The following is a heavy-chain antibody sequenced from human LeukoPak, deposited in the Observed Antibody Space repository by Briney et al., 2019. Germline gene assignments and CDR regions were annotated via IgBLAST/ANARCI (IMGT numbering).Heavy chain of an antibody. V-gene: IGHV3-30-3*01. CDR3: ARDPLSSYGDYEGAHFDY. D-gene: IGHD4-17*01. J-gene: IGHJ4*02. Sequence: GGSLRLSCAASGFTFSSYAMHWVRQAPGKGLEWVAVISYDGSNKYYADSVKGRFTISRDNSKNTLYLQMNSLRAEDTAVYYCARDPLSSYGDYEGAHFDYWGQGTLVTVSS. CDR2: ISYDGSNK. CDR1: GFTFSSYA.